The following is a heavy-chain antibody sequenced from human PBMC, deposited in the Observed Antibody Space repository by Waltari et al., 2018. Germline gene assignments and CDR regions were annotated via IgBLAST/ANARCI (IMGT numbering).Heavy chain of an antibody. CDR1: GGSISSSSYY. D-gene: IGHD1-26*01. CDR3: ARGGGVVGATLFGP. CDR2: IYYSGTT. V-gene: IGHV4-39*07. J-gene: IGHJ5*02. Sequence: QLQLQESGPGLVKPSETLSLTCTVSGGSISSSSYYWGWIRQPPGKGLEWIGSIYYSGTTYYTPSLKILVTISVNTSKNQFSLKLSLVTAADTAVYYWARGGGVVGATLFGPWGQGTLVTVSS.